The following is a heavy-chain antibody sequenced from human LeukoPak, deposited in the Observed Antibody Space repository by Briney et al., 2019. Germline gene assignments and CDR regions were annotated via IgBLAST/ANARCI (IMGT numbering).Heavy chain of an antibody. J-gene: IGHJ4*02. CDR3: ASHGGL. CDR1: GFTFSSYD. D-gene: IGHD5-12*01. V-gene: IGHV3-33*01. Sequence: PGRSLRLSCAASGFTFSSYDMHWVRQAPGKGLEWVAVIWYDGSNKNYADSVKGRFAISRDNSKNTLYLQMNSLRVEDTAVYYCASHGGLWGQGTLVTVSS. CDR2: IWYDGSNK.